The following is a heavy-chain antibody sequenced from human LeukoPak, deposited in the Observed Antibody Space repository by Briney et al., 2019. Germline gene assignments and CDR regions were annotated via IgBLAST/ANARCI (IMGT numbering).Heavy chain of an antibody. J-gene: IGHJ4*02. D-gene: IGHD2-8*01. V-gene: IGHV4-59*01. CDR3: ARVGNGHFDY. Sequence: SETLSLTCIVSGGAISSYYWSWIRQPPGKTLEWIGYVYYVGNTNYSRSLKSRLTMSSDASKNQFSLKLGYVAAADTAVYYCARVGNGHFDYWGQGTLVTVSS. CDR2: VYYVGNT. CDR1: GGAISSYY.